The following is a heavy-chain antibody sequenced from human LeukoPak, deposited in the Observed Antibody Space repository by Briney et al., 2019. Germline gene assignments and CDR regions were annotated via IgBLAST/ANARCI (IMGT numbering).Heavy chain of an antibody. J-gene: IGHJ4*02. Sequence: PGGSLRLSCAASGFTFSSYWMSWVRQAPGKGLEWVANIKQDGSEKYYVDSVKGRFTISRDNAKNSLYLQMNSLRAEDTAVYYCARGAPYSGYDLHYWGQGTLVTVSS. CDR2: IKQDGSEK. V-gene: IGHV3-7*01. D-gene: IGHD5-12*01. CDR3: ARGAPYSGYDLHY. CDR1: GFTFSSYW.